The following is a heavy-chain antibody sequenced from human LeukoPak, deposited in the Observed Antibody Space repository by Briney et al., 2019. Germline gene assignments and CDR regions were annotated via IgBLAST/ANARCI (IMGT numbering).Heavy chain of an antibody. CDR1: GCTFTSYY. CDR2: INPSGGST. CDR3: ARLTTVTAHFDY. D-gene: IGHD4-17*01. V-gene: IGHV1-46*01. Sequence: ASVKVSCKASGCTFTSYYMHWVRQAPGQGLEWMGIINPSGGSTSYAQKFQGRVTMTRDTSTSTVYMELSSLRSEDTAVYYCARLTTVTAHFDYWGQGTLVTVSS. J-gene: IGHJ4*02.